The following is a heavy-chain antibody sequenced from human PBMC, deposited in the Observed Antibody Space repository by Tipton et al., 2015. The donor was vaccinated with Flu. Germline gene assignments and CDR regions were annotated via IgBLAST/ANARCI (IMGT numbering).Heavy chain of an antibody. CDR1: GFIFSRYA. Sequence: GSLRLPCAASGFIFSRYAMSWVRQAPGKGLEWVSNIRGSAGRGAGTYYADSVKGRFSISRDNPKNTLYLQMNSLRAEDTAIYYCAKVIPGIVAGLDYWGQGTLVTVSS. V-gene: IGHV3-23*01. J-gene: IGHJ4*02. D-gene: IGHD6-19*01. CDR2: IRGSAGRGAGT. CDR3: AKVIPGIVAGLDY.